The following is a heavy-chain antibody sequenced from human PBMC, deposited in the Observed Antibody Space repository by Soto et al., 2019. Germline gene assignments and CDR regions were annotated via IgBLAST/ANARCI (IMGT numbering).Heavy chain of an antibody. J-gene: IGHJ4*02. Sequence: ASVKVSCKASGYTFTSYYMHWVRQAPGQGLEWMGILNPSGGSKSYAQQFQGRVTMTRDTSNSTVYMELSSLRSEDTAVYYCARGRPRFSSSSIGEYWGQGTLVTVSS. D-gene: IGHD6-6*01. CDR3: ARGRPRFSSSSIGEY. V-gene: IGHV1-46*01. CDR2: LNPSGGSK. CDR1: GYTFTSYY.